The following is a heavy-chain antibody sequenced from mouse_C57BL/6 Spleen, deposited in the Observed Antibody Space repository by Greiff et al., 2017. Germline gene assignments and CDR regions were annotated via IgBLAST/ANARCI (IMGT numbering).Heavy chain of an antibody. J-gene: IGHJ2*01. CDR3: ARELGRGDY. Sequence: QVQLKQPGAELVRPGSSVKLSCKASGYTFTSYWMDWVKQRPGQGLEWIGNIYPSDSETYYNQKFKDKATLTVDKSSSTAYMQLSSLTSEDSAVYYCARELGRGDYWGQGTTLTVSS. V-gene: IGHV1-61*01. D-gene: IGHD4-1*01. CDR1: GYTFTSYW. CDR2: IYPSDSET.